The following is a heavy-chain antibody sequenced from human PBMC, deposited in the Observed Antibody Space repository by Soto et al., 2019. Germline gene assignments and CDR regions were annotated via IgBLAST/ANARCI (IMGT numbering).Heavy chain of an antibody. V-gene: IGHV1-18*01. CDR3: ARDVVGLYYYYGMDV. D-gene: IGHD1-26*01. J-gene: IGHJ6*01. CDR1: GYTFTSYG. Sequence: ASVKVSCKASGYTFTSYGISWVRQAPGQGLEWMGWISAYNGNTNYAQKLQGRVTMTTDTSTSTAYMELRSLRSDDTAVYYCARDVVGLYYYYGMDVWGQGTTVTVSS. CDR2: ISAYNGNT.